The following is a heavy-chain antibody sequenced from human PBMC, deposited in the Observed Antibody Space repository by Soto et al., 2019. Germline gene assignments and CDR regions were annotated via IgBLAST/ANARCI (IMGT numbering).Heavy chain of an antibody. D-gene: IGHD3-9*01. V-gene: IGHV1-46*01. CDR1: GYTFTSYY. CDR2: INPSGGST. Sequence: QVQLVQSGAEVKKPGASVKVSCKASGYTFTSYYMHWVRQAPGQGREWMGIINPSGGSTSYAQKFQGRVTMTRDTSTSTVYMELSSLRSDDTAVYYCARELRYLDVMRVFDYWGQGTLVTVSS. CDR3: ARELRYLDVMRVFDY. J-gene: IGHJ4*02.